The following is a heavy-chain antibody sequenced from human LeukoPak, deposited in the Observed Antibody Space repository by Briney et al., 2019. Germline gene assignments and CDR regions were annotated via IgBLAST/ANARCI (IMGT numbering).Heavy chain of an antibody. J-gene: IGHJ4*02. CDR3: AKVDVKVNWGFDY. Sequence: TGGSLRLSCAASGFTFSSYAMNWVRQAPGKGLEWVSVISGSDDRAYYTDSVKGRFTISRDDSKNTLYLQMNSLRVEDTALYYCAKVDVKVNWGFDYWGQGTLVTVSS. D-gene: IGHD7-27*01. CDR1: GFTFSSYA. CDR2: ISGSDDRA. V-gene: IGHV3-23*01.